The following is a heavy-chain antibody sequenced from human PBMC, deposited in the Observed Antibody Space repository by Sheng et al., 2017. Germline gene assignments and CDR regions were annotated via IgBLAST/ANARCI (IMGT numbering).Heavy chain of an antibody. Sequence: QMEVVQTGAEVGKPGASQKVSCKTSGYIFSAYYVHWXRQAPGQGLEWMGWIKFDTGDTDYAQKFQGRVTMTRDTSISTVYMELTSLTSDDTAIYYCATSLVYYYLSVWGKGTTVTVSS. J-gene: IGHJ6*03. CDR3: ATSLVYYYLSV. D-gene: IGHD2-8*02. CDR1: GYIFSAYY. CDR2: IKFDTGDT. V-gene: IGHV1-2*02.